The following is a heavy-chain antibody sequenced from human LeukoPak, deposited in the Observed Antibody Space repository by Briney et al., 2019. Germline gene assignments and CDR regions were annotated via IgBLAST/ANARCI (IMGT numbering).Heavy chain of an antibody. Sequence: GWSLILSCAASGFTFTSYTMNWVRQAPGKGLEWVSDISSSGSYIDYADSVKGRFTISRDNAKNSLLLHMNSLRAEDTAVYYCARSLIADGAFDIWGQGTMVTVSS. J-gene: IGHJ3*02. V-gene: IGHV3-21*01. CDR3: ARSLIADGAFDI. D-gene: IGHD2-21*01. CDR1: GFTFTSYT. CDR2: ISSSGSYI.